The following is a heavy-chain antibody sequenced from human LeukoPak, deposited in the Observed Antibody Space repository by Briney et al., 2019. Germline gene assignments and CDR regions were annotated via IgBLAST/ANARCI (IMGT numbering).Heavy chain of an antibody. CDR3: AKFFLPYLAGGTGSR. D-gene: IGHD3-10*01. V-gene: IGHV3-23*01. CDR2: ISDGGDST. Sequence: GGSRRLSCAASGFTFSTYAMTWVRQAPGKGLEWVSSISDGGDSTHYAHSVEGRFTISRDNSKNTLYLQMNSLRAEDTALYYCAKFFLPYLAGGTGSRWGQGTLVTVSS. CDR1: GFTFSTYA. J-gene: IGHJ4*02.